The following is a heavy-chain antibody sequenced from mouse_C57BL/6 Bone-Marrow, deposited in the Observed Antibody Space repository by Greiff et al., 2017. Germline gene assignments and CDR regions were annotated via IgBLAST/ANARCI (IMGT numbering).Heavy chain of an antibody. CDR1: GFTFSSYA. D-gene: IGHD1-1*01. V-gene: IGHV5-4*03. CDR2: ISDGGSYT. Sequence: EVKLVESGGGLVKPGGSLKLSCAASGFTFSSYAMSWVRQTPEKRLEWVATISDGGSYTYYPDNVKGRFTISRDNAKNNLYLQMSHLNAEDTAMYYCARYFTYDCGSSPFAYWGQGTLVTVSA. J-gene: IGHJ3*01. CDR3: ARYFTYDCGSSPFAY.